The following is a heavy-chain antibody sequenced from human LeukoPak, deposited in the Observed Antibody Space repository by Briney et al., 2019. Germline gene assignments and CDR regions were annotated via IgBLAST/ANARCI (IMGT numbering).Heavy chain of an antibody. CDR1: GYTFTAYY. J-gene: IGHJ4*02. CDR3: ASDFWGVGPSLVGYYFDH. CDR2: INPNSGGT. V-gene: IGHV1-2*02. Sequence: GASVKVSCKASGYTFTAYYMHWLRQAPGQGLEWMGWINPNSGGTSYAQNFQGRVTMTRDTSISTAYMGLSRLRSDDTAVYYCASDFWGVGPSLVGYYFDHWGQGTLVTVSS. D-gene: IGHD3-16*01.